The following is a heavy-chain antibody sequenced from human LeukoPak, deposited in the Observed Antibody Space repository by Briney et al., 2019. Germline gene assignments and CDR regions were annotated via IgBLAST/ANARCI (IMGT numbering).Heavy chain of an antibody. Sequence: GRSLSLSCAASGHSFANYSMAWVRHPPGKGLDWVTSTTGSGAPTFYADSVKGRFTISRDNSTNTLYLDKNSVITARTAIYYCAKRDYSQESDYFPLFDTWGQGTLVTVSS. CDR1: GHSFANYS. CDR2: TTGSGAPT. V-gene: IGHV3-23*01. D-gene: IGHD3-3*01. CDR3: AKRDYSQESDYFPLFDT. J-gene: IGHJ4*02.